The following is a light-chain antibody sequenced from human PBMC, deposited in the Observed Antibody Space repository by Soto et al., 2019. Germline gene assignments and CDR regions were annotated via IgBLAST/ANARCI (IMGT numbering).Light chain of an antibody. Sequence: QLVLTQPASVSGSPGQSITISCTGTSGDVGGYNYVSWYQQHPGKAPQLMIFDVTNRPSGVSNRFSGSKSGNTASLSISGLQAEDEANYYCSSYTSTTTVVFGGGTKLTVL. CDR2: DVT. CDR3: SSYTSTTTVV. V-gene: IGLV2-14*03. J-gene: IGLJ3*02. CDR1: SGDVGGYNY.